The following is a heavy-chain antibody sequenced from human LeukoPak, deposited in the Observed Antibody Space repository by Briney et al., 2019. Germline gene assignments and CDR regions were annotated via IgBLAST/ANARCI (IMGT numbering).Heavy chain of an antibody. Sequence: GGSLRLSCAASGFIFSDYYMSWIRQAPGKGLEWVSYISSSGSTIYYADSVKGRFTISRDNAKNSLYLQMNSLRAEDTAVYYCARVSRYCSSTSCQYYFDYWGQGTLVTVSS. CDR2: ISSSGSTI. CDR3: ARVSRYCSSTSCQYYFDY. D-gene: IGHD2-2*01. CDR1: GFIFSDYY. J-gene: IGHJ4*02. V-gene: IGHV3-11*04.